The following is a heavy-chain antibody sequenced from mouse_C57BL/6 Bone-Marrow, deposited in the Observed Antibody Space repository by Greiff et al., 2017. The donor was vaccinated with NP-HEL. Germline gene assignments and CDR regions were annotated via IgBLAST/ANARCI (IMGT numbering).Heavy chain of an antibody. J-gene: IGHJ1*03. D-gene: IGHD1-1*01. Sequence: QVQLQQSGPGLVQPSQSLSISCTVSGFSLTSYGVHWVRQPPGKGLEWLGVIWSGGSTDYNAAFISRLSISKDNSKSQVFFKMNSLQADDTAIYYCAKTYYGRYWYFDVWGTGTTVTVSS. CDR3: AKTYYGRYWYFDV. CDR1: GFSLTSYG. CDR2: IWSGGST. V-gene: IGHV2-4*01.